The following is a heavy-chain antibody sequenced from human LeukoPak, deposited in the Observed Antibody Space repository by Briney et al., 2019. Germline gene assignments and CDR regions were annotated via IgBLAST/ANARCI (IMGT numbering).Heavy chain of an antibody. V-gene: IGHV4-30-4*01. CDR1: GGSISSGDYY. J-gene: IGHJ5*02. CDR2: IYYSGST. CDR3: ARALDCSGGSCYSGSWWFDP. Sequence: PSETLSPTCTVSGGSISSGDYYWSWIRQPPGKGLEWIGYIYYSGSTYYNPSLKSRVTISVDTSKNQFSLKLSSVTAADTAVYYCARALDCSGGSCYSGSWWFDPWGQGTLVTVSS. D-gene: IGHD2-15*01.